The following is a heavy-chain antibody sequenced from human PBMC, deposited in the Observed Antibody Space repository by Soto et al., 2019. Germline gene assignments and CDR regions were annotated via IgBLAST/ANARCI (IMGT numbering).Heavy chain of an antibody. CDR2: IYPGDSDT. Sequence: GESLKISCKGSGYSFTSYWIGWVRQMPGKGLEWMGIIYPGDSDTRYSPSFQGQVTISADKSISTAYLQWSSLKASDTAMYYCARRLAAAAGDYYGMDVWGQGTTVTVSS. CDR1: GYSFTSYW. CDR3: ARRLAAAAGDYYGMDV. J-gene: IGHJ6*02. D-gene: IGHD6-13*01. V-gene: IGHV5-51*01.